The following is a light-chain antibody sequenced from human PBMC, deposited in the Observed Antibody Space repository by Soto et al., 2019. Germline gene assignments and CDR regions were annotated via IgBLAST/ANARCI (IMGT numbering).Light chain of an antibody. CDR2: AAS. CDR1: QSVNSGH. Sequence: LVLTQSPGTLSLSPGERATLSCRASQSVNSGHFAWYHQKPGQAPRLLIYAASTRATGVPDRFSGSGSGTDFTLTISRLEPDDVAVYYCQDFGSLPYTFGQGTKLEIK. CDR3: QDFGSLPYT. V-gene: IGKV3-20*01. J-gene: IGKJ2*01.